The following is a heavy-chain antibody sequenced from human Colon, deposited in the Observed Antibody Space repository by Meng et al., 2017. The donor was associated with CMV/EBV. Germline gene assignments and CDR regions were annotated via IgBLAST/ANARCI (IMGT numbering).Heavy chain of an antibody. CDR1: GFTFSSHP. D-gene: IGHD6-25*01. Sequence: GESLKISCAASGFTFSSHPMHWVRQPPGKGLEWINVISPDGSQKYFADSLKGRFTISRDNFKDTLYLDMSNLRIDDTAVYYCARERAAKSDFDYWGQGTLVTVS. CDR3: ARERAAKSDFDY. V-gene: IGHV3-30-3*01. J-gene: IGHJ4*02. CDR2: ISPDGSQK.